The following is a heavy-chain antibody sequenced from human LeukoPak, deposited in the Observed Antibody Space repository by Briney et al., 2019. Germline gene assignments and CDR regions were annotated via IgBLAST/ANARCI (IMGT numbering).Heavy chain of an antibody. CDR1: GFTFSNYW. Sequence: GGSLRLSCAASGFTFSNYWMNWVRQAPGKGLEWVSSISSSSSYIYYADSVKGRFTISRDNAKNSLYLQMNSLRAEDTAVYYCARDRHDSSGYYYPRYYFDYWGQGTLVTVSS. CDR2: ISSSSSYI. D-gene: IGHD3-22*01. V-gene: IGHV3-21*01. CDR3: ARDRHDSSGYYYPRYYFDY. J-gene: IGHJ4*02.